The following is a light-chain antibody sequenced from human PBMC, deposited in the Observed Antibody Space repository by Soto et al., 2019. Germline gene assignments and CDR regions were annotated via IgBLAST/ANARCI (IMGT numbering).Light chain of an antibody. CDR1: QSISSY. Sequence: DIQMTQSPSSLSVSVGDRVNITCRASQSISSYLNWYQQKPGKSPKLLIYAASSLQSGVPSRFSGCGSGTDFTLTISSLQPEDFATYYCQQCYSTPYTFGQGTKLEIK. J-gene: IGKJ2*01. CDR3: QQCYSTPYT. CDR2: AAS. V-gene: IGKV1-39*01.